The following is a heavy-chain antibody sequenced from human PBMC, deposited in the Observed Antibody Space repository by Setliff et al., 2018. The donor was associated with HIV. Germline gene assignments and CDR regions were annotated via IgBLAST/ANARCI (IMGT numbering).Heavy chain of an antibody. D-gene: IGHD6-13*01. CDR1: GYTFTSYG. J-gene: IGHJ4*02. CDR3: ARDVWAAAGDTFDY. V-gene: IGHV1-18*01. CDR2: ISAYHGNT. Sequence: ASVKVSCKASGYTFTSYGITWVRQAPGQGLEWMGWISAYHGNTNYAQKLQGRVTMTTDTSTSTAYMELRSLRSDDTAVYYCARDVWAAAGDTFDYWGQGTLVTSPQ.